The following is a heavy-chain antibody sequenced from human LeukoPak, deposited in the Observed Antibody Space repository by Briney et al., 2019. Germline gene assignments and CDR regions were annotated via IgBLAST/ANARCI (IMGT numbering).Heavy chain of an antibody. D-gene: IGHD6-19*01. CDR1: GFTFSSYA. CDR3: AKGSRGWYVFDY. Sequence: GGSLRLSCAASGFTFSSYAMHWVRQAPGKGLEWVAVISYDGSNKYYADSVKGRFTISRDNSKNTLYLQMNSLRADDTAVYYCAKGSRGWYVFDYWGQGTLVTVSS. V-gene: IGHV3-30-3*01. CDR2: ISYDGSNK. J-gene: IGHJ4*02.